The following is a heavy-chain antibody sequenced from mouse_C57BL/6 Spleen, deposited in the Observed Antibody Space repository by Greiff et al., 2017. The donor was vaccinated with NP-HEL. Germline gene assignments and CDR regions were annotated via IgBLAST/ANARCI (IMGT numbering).Heavy chain of an antibody. Sequence: VQLQESGPELVKPGASVKISCKASGYAFSSSWMNWVKQRPGKGLEWIGRIYPGDGDTNYNGKFKGKATLTADKSSSTAYMQLSSLTSEDSAVYFCAGGGSFDDWGQGTTLTVSS. CDR3: AGGGSFDD. CDR2: IYPGDGDT. V-gene: IGHV1-82*01. CDR1: GYAFSSSW. J-gene: IGHJ2*01.